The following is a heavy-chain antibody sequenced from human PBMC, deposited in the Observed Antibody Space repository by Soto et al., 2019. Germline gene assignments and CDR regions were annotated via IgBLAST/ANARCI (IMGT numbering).Heavy chain of an antibody. CDR2: IRSKANSYAT. J-gene: IGHJ4*02. Sequence: GGSLRLSCAASGFTFSGSAMHWVRQASGKGLEWVGRIRSKANSYATAYAASVKGRFTISRDDSKNTAYLQMNSLKTEDTAVYYCTISPPRATTKEFTDYWGQGTQVTVSS. V-gene: IGHV3-73*01. CDR3: TISPPRATTKEFTDY. D-gene: IGHD3-10*01. CDR1: GFTFSGSA.